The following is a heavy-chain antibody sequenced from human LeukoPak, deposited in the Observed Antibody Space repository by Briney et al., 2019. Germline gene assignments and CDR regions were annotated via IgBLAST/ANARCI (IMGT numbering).Heavy chain of an antibody. D-gene: IGHD6-13*01. V-gene: IGHV3-33*01. Sequence: GRSLRLSCAASGFTFSSYGMHWVRQAPGKGLEWVAVIRYDGSNKYYADSVKGRFTISRDNSKNTLYLQMNSLRAEDTAVYYCARDSHSSPGIDYWGQGTLVTVSS. CDR1: GFTFSSYG. CDR3: ARDSHSSPGIDY. CDR2: IRYDGSNK. J-gene: IGHJ4*02.